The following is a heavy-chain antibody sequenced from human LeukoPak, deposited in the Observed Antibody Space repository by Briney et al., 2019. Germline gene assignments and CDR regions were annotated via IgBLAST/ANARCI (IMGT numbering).Heavy chain of an antibody. CDR2: IRYDGSTK. D-gene: IGHD3-22*01. CDR3: AKKRRIATDSSDSFDS. CDR1: GFTFSSFG. V-gene: IGHV3-30*02. Sequence: GGSLRLSCAASGFTFSSFGMHWVRQRPGKGLEWVAFIRYDGSTKYYADSVKGRFTIPSDNAKNTLYLQMSSPRAEDTALYLCAKKRRIATDSSDSFDSWGKGSLVTVSS. J-gene: IGHJ4*02.